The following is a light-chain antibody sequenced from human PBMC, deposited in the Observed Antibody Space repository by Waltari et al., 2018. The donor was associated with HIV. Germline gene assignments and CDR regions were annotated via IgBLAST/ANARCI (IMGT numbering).Light chain of an antibody. Sequence: ERVMTQSQATLSVSPGERATLSCRASQSVSSNLAWYQQKPGQAPRLLIYGASTRATGIPARFSGSGSGTEFTLTISSLQSEDFAVYYCQQYNNWLQRTFGQGTKVEIK. CDR1: QSVSSN. J-gene: IGKJ1*01. V-gene: IGKV3-15*01. CDR2: GAS. CDR3: QQYNNWLQRT.